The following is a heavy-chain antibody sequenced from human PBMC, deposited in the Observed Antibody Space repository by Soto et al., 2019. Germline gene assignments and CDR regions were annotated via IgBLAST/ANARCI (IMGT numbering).Heavy chain of an antibody. J-gene: IGHJ5*02. CDR3: ARVPGGTASLDP. V-gene: IGHV4-34*01. D-gene: IGHD3-16*01. CDR1: GGSFSGYY. Sequence: QVQLQQWGAGLLKPSETLSLTCAVYGGSFSGYYWSWIRQPPGKGLEWIGEINHSGSTNYNPSLKSRVTISVDTSKNQFSLKLSSVTAADTAVYYCARVPGGTASLDPWGQGTLVTVSS. CDR2: INHSGST.